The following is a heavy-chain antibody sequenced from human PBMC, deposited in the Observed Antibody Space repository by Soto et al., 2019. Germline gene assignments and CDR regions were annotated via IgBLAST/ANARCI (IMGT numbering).Heavy chain of an antibody. CDR3: ARDAYGSGWYNNRGAFDI. V-gene: IGHV1-18*01. Sequence: ASVKVSCKASGYTFTSYGISWVRQAPGQGLEWMGWISAYNGNTNYAQKLQGRVTMTTDTSTSTAYMELRSLRSDDTAVYYCARDAYGSGWYNNRGAFDIWGQGTMVTVSS. J-gene: IGHJ3*02. D-gene: IGHD6-19*01. CDR1: GYTFTSYG. CDR2: ISAYNGNT.